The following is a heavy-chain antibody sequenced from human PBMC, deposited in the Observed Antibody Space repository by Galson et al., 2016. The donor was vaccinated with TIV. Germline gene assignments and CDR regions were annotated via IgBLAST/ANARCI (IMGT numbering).Heavy chain of an antibody. J-gene: IGHJ6*02. CDR3: VRERRHCGNECFLRYYFGMDV. D-gene: IGHD2-21*01. CDR1: GLVVSDNF. Sequence: LRLSCAASGLVVSDNFMTWVRQAPGKGLEWVSLISDTDYTQYADSVKGRFPISRDKSRNIVYLHMDRLRVEDTAVYYCVRERRHCGNECFLRYYFGMDVWGQGTTVTVSS. V-gene: IGHV3-66*03. CDR2: ISDTDYT.